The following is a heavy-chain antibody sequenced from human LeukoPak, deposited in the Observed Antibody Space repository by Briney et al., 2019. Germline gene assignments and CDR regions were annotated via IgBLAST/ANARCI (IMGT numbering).Heavy chain of an antibody. J-gene: IGHJ4*02. CDR3: AREIYGRFDY. V-gene: IGHV1-18*01. D-gene: IGHD4-17*01. Sequence: ASVKVSRKASGYTLSNYGISWVRQPPGQGLEFMGWSRGYIGNTNYAQKLQGRVTMTTDTSTRTAYMELRSLTSDDTAVYYCAREIYGRFDYWGQGTLVTVSS. CDR1: GYTLSNYG. CDR2: SRGYIGNT.